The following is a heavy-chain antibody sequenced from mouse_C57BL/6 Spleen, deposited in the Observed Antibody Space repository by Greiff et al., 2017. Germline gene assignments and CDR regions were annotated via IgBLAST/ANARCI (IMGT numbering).Heavy chain of an antibody. CDR1: GYTFTSYW. CDR2: IYPGSGST. CDR3: AGSYYYAMDY. J-gene: IGHJ4*01. Sequence: QVQLQQPGAELVKPGASVKMSCKASGYTFTSYWITWVKQRPGQGLEWIGDIYPGSGSTNYNEKFKSKATLTVATSSRTSYMQLSSLTSEDSAVYYCAGSYYYAMDYWGQGTSVTVSS. V-gene: IGHV1-55*01.